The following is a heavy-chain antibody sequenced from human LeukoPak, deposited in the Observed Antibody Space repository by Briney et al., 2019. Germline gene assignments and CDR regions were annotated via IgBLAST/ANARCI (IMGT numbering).Heavy chain of an antibody. CDR3: ARGGYSYGYSLFDY. CDR1: GGSISSYY. V-gene: IGHV4-59*01. Sequence: PSETLSLTCTVSGGSISSYYWSWLRQPPGKGLEWIGYIYYSGSTNYNPSLTSRLTISVDTYKNQFSLKPSSVTAADTAVYYCARGGYSYGYSLFDYWGQGTLVTVSS. CDR2: IYYSGST. J-gene: IGHJ4*02. D-gene: IGHD5-18*01.